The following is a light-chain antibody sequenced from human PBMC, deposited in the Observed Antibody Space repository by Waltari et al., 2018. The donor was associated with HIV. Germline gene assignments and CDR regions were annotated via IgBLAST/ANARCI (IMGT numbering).Light chain of an antibody. CDR1: ESIISY. CDR2: GTS. V-gene: IGKV1-39*01. Sequence: DINMTQSPSSLSASVGDRVTITCRASESIISYLNWYHQSPGKAPTLLIFGTSTLQDGVPSRFSGSGSETEFALSIAGLQREDFGTYFCQQTVSPPRTFGPGT. CDR3: QQTVSPPRT. J-gene: IGKJ2*01.